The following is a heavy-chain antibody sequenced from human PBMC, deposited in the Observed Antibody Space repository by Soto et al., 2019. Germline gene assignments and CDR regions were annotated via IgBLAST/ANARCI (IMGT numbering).Heavy chain of an antibody. CDR2: IYYSGST. CDR1: GGSISSSSYY. D-gene: IGHD1-1*01. V-gene: IGHV4-39*01. Sequence: SETLSLTCTVSGGSISSSSYYLGWIRQPPGKGLEWIGSIYYSGSTYYNPSLKSRVTISVDTSKNQFSLKLSSVTAADTAVYYCARQVESTTPYYYYYGMDVWGQGTTVTVSS. J-gene: IGHJ6*02. CDR3: ARQVESTTPYYYYYGMDV.